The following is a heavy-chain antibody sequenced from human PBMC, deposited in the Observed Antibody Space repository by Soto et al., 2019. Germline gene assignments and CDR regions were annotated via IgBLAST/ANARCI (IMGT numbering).Heavy chain of an antibody. CDR3: TRDSRDQRLDYDYIWGSYRLFFDY. CDR2: IRSKAYGGTT. D-gene: IGHD3-16*02. J-gene: IGHJ4*02. V-gene: IGHV3-49*03. Sequence: EVQLVESGGGLVQPGRSLRLSCTASGFTFGDYAMSWFRQAPGKGLEWVGFIRSKAYGGTTEYAASVKGRFTISRDDSKSIAYLQMNSLKTEDTAVYYCTRDSRDQRLDYDYIWGSYRLFFDYWGQGTLVTVSS. CDR1: GFTFGDYA.